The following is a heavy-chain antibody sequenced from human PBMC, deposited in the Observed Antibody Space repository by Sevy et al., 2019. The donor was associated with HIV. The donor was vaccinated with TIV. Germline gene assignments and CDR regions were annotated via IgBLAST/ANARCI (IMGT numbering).Heavy chain of an antibody. CDR1: GFTFSSYW. CDR3: ARGGVAVVVPSHPLGYYYGMDV. CDR2: INSDGSST. D-gene: IGHD2-21*01. J-gene: IGHJ6*02. V-gene: IGHV3-74*01. Sequence: GGSLRLSCAASGFTFSSYWMHWVRQAPGKGLVWVSRINSDGSSTSYADSVKGRFTISRDNAKNTLYLQMNSLRAEDTAVYYCARGGVAVVVPSHPLGYYYGMDVWGQGTTVTVSS.